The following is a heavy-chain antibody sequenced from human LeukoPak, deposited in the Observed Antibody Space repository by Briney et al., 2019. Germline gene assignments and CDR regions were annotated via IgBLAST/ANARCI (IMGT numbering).Heavy chain of an antibody. CDR2: IGSGGSGT. Sequence: GGSLRLSCSASGFPFSTLGMHWVPQAPGKGLEHVSTIGSGGSGTYYADSVKDGFIISRDNSKNAVYLQMSSLRPEDTAVYYCVSPVFINFWGQGTLVTVSS. CDR1: GFPFSTLG. D-gene: IGHD1-14*01. J-gene: IGHJ4*01. CDR3: VSPVFINF. V-gene: IGHV3-64D*06.